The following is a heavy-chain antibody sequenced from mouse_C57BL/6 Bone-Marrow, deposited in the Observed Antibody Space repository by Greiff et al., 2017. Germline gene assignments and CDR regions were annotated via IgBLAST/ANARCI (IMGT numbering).Heavy chain of an antibody. Sequence: EVKLVESGGGLVQSGRSLRLSCATSGFTFSDFYMEWVRQAPGKGLEWIAASRNKANDSTSEYSGSVQDRFIASRDTSQSILYLQMNALKAEDTAIYDCARDAPSYYGSSHWYFDVWGTGTTVTVSS. V-gene: IGHV7-1*01. D-gene: IGHD1-1*01. CDR2: SRNKANDSTS. J-gene: IGHJ1*03. CDR3: ARDAPSYYGSSHWYFDV. CDR1: GFTFSDFY.